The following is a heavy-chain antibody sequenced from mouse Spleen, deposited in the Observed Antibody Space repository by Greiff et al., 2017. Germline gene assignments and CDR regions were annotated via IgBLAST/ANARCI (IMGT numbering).Heavy chain of an antibody. CDR1: GFNIKDYY. J-gene: IGHJ4*01. CDR3: ARRDYDGSYAMDY. CDR2: IDPEDGET. D-gene: IGHD2-1*01. V-gene: IGHV14-2*01. Sequence: LVESGAELVKPGASVKLSCTASGFNIKDYYMHWVKQRPEQGLEWIGRIDPEDGETKYAPKFQGKATITADTSSNTAYLQLSSLTSEDTAVYYGARRDYDGSYAMDYWGQGTSVTVSS.